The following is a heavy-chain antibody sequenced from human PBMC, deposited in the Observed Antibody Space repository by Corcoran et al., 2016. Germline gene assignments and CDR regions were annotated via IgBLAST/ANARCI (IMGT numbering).Heavy chain of an antibody. CDR1: GGSFSGYY. CDR2: INHSGST. D-gene: IGHD1-26*01. V-gene: IGHV4-34*01. Sequence: QVQLQQWGAGLLKPSETLSLTCAVYGGSFSGYYWSWIRQPPGKGLEWIGEINHSGSTNYNPSLKSRVTISVDTSKNQFSLKLSSVTAADTAVYYCARRPLREGYDYWGQGTLVTVSS. CDR3: ARRPLREGYDY. J-gene: IGHJ4*02.